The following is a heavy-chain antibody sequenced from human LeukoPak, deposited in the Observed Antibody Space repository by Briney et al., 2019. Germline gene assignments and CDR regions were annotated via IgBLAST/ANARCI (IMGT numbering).Heavy chain of an antibody. D-gene: IGHD1-26*01. Sequence: SETLSLTCTVPGGSVSSGSYYWSWIRQPPGNRPEYIGCLYYRGTTRYNPSLESRVTISVDTSKNQFSLELSAVSAADTAVYYCARGGLELPDYWGQGTLVTVSS. V-gene: IGHV4-61*01. CDR3: ARGGLELPDY. CDR2: LYYRGTT. J-gene: IGHJ4*02. CDR1: GGSVSSGSYY.